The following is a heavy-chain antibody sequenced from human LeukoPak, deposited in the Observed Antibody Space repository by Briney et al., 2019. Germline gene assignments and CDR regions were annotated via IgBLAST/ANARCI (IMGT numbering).Heavy chain of an antibody. J-gene: IGHJ4*02. Sequence: GESLKISCKGSGYSFSTYWIGWVRHMPGKGLEWMGIVDPGDSDSRYSPSFQGQVTISADKTTTTAYLQWSSLKASDTAMYYCARLPSLISGGPDYWGQGTLATVSS. D-gene: IGHD1-26*01. CDR3: ARLPSLISGGPDY. CDR1: GYSFSTYW. V-gene: IGHV5-51*01. CDR2: VDPGDSDS.